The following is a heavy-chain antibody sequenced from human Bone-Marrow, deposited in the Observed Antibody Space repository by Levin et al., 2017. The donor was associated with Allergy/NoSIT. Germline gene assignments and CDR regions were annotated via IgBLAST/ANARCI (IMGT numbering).Heavy chain of an antibody. CDR2: ISYSGRT. Sequence: SQTLSLTCAVSGGSVSGYYCNWIRQPPGKGLEWIGYISYSGRTNYNHSLKSRITISVDTSTNQFSLKLSSVTAADTAVYYCARHTSSPYFDYWGQGTLVTVSS. D-gene: IGHD6-19*01. CDR1: GGSVSGYY. J-gene: IGHJ4*02. V-gene: IGHV4-59*08. CDR3: ARHTSSPYFDY.